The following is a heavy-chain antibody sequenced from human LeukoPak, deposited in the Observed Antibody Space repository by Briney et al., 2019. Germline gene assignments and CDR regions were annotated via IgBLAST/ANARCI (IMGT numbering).Heavy chain of an antibody. V-gene: IGHV3-48*03. CDR1: GFAFSSYE. Sequence: SGGSLRLSCAASGFAFSSYEMNWVRQAPGKGLEWVSYISRSGSTIYYADSVKGRFTISRDNAKNSLYLQMNSLRAEDTALYYCARDRGPVGATTGFDYWGQGTLVTVSS. CDR3: ARDRGPVGATTGFDY. J-gene: IGHJ4*02. D-gene: IGHD1-26*01. CDR2: ISRSGSTI.